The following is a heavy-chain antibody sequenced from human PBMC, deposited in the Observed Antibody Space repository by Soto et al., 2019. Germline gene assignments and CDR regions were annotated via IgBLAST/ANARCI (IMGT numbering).Heavy chain of an antibody. CDR1: GYSFTSLD. D-gene: IGHD1-26*01. J-gene: IGHJ4*02. Sequence: ASVKVSCKASGYSFTSLDINWVRQTAGQGLEWMGWMQPSTGRTGYAQKFQGRVTMTRDTSINTAYMELTTLTSDDTAFYYCARGVSAGVDYWGQGTMVTVYS. CDR3: ARGVSAGVDY. CDR2: MQPSTGRT. V-gene: IGHV1-8*01.